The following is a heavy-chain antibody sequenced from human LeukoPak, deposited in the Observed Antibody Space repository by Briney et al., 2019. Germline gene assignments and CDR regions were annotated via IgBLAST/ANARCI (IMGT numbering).Heavy chain of an antibody. J-gene: IGHJ6*04. V-gene: IGHV3-64D*06. D-gene: IGHD6-13*01. Sequence: GGSLRLSCSASGFTFSSYAMHWVRQAPGKGLEYVSAISSNGGSAYYADSVTGRFIISRDNSKNTLYLQMSSLRAEDTAVYYCVKTSPLRSWYDYYYGMDVWGKGTTVTVSS. CDR1: GFTFSSYA. CDR2: ISSNGGSA. CDR3: VKTSPLRSWYDYYYGMDV.